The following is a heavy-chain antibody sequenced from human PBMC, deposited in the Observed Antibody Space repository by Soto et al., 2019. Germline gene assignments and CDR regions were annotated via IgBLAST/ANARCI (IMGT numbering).Heavy chain of an antibody. J-gene: IGHJ6*02. CDR3: ARDDEYSGNGMDV. V-gene: IGHV3-33*01. CDR2: ILNDGSNR. D-gene: IGHD3-10*01. CDR1: GFTFSNYG. Sequence: QVQLVESGGGVVQPGRSLRLSCAASGFTFSNYGMHWVRQAPGKGLEWVAVILNDGSNRYHADSVKDRFTISRDNSKNTLYLQMNSLRAEDKALYYCARDDEYSGNGMDVWGQGTTVTVS.